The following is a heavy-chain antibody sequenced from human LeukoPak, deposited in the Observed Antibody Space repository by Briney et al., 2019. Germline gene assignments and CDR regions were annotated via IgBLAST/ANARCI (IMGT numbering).Heavy chain of an antibody. V-gene: IGHV3-7*01. Sequence: GGSLRLACAASGFTFSSYWMSWVRQAPGKGLEWVANIKQDGSEKYYADSVKGRFTISRDNAKNSLYLQMNSLRAEDTAVYYCARVKMTTVPSKYAFDIWGQGTMVTVSS. D-gene: IGHD4-17*01. J-gene: IGHJ3*02. CDR1: GFTFSSYW. CDR2: IKQDGSEK. CDR3: ARVKMTTVPSKYAFDI.